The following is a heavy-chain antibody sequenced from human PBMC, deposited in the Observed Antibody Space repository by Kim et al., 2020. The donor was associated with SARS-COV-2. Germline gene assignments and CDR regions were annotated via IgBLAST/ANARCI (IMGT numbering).Heavy chain of an antibody. D-gene: IGHD5-12*01. Sequence: SIPSLKSRVTISMDTSKIQFSLRLNSVTAADTAVYYCARDEWVRERRTDYWGQGTLVTVSS. J-gene: IGHJ4*02. V-gene: IGHV4-34*01. CDR3: ARDEWVRERRTDY.